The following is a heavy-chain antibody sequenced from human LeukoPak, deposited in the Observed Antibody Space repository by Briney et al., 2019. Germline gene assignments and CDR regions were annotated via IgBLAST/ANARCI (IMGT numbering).Heavy chain of an antibody. CDR1: GFTFSSYA. D-gene: IGHD1-26*01. Sequence: PGGSLRLSCAASGFTFSSYAMHWVRQAPGKGLEWVAVISYDGSNKYYADSVKGRFTISRDNSKNTLYLQMNSLKTEDTAVYYCTTDQWELLLGRIDYWGQGTLVTVSS. V-gene: IGHV3-30-3*01. CDR2: ISYDGSNK. J-gene: IGHJ4*02. CDR3: TTDQWELLLGRIDY.